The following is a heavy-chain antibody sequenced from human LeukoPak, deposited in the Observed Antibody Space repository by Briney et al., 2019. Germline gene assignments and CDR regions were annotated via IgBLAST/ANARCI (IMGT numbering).Heavy chain of an antibody. J-gene: IGHJ6*02. CDR2: IIPIFGTA. D-gene: IGHD3-10*01. CDR1: GGTFSSYA. V-gene: IGHV1-69*05. Sequence: SVKVSCKASGGTFSSYAISWVRQAPGQGLEWMGGIIPIFGTANYAQKFQGRVTITTDESTSTAYMELRSLRSDDTAVYYCARGGWMWFGELLYHYYYYGMDVWGQGTTVTVSS. CDR3: ARGGWMWFGELLYHYYYYGMDV.